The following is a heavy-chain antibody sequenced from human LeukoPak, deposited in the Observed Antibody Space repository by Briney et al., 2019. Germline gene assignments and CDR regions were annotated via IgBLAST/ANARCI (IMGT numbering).Heavy chain of an antibody. Sequence: PGGSLRLSCAASGFTFSSYWMHWVRQVPGKGLLWVSRIGTDGSSTTYADDVKGLFTISRDNAKNTLFLQMSSLRADDTAVYYCARDKYGGNSNAFDIWGQGTLVTVSS. D-gene: IGHD4-23*01. CDR3: ARDKYGGNSNAFDI. V-gene: IGHV3-74*01. CDR1: GFTFSSYW. J-gene: IGHJ3*02. CDR2: IGTDGSST.